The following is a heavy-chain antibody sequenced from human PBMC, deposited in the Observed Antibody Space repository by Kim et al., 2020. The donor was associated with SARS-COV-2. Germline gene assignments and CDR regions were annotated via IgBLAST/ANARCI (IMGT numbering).Heavy chain of an antibody. J-gene: IGHJ3*02. V-gene: IGHV3-7*03. D-gene: IGHD6-13*01. Sequence: GGSLRLSCAASGFTFSSYWMSWVRQAPGKGLEWVANIKQDGSEKYYVDSVKGRFTISRDNAKNSLYLQMNSLRAEDTAVYYCARDRKAPGTAAADAFDIWGRGKMVTVSA. CDR3: ARDRKAPGTAAADAFDI. CDR2: IKQDGSEK. CDR1: GFTFSSYW.